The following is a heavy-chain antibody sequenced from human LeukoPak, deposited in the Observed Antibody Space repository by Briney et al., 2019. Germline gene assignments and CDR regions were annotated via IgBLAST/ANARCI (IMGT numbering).Heavy chain of an antibody. CDR1: GYTFTSYY. V-gene: IGHV1-2*02. D-gene: IGHD1-1*01. Sequence: ASVKVSCKTSGYTFTSYYIHWVRQAPGQGLEYMGWINPDNGGTNYGQNFLGRVIMTRDTSISTAYMELSSLTSDDTAVHYCARSPSGQLDYWGRGTLVSVSS. CDR2: INPDNGGT. CDR3: ARSPSGQLDY. J-gene: IGHJ4*01.